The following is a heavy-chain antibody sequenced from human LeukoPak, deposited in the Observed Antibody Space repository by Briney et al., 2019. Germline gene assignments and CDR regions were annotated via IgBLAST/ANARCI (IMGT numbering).Heavy chain of an antibody. CDR1: GGSISSYY. CDR2: IHYSGST. D-gene: IGHD5-18*01. J-gene: IGHJ6*03. V-gene: IGHV4-59*01. CDR3: ARTTEGGYSYGYCYYYYRDV. Sequence: SETLSLTCTVSGGSISSYYWSWIRQPPGKGLEWIGYIHYSGSTNYNPSLKSRVTISVDTSKNQFSLKLSSVTAADTAVYYCARTTEGGYSYGYCYYYYRDVGAKGTTLTISS.